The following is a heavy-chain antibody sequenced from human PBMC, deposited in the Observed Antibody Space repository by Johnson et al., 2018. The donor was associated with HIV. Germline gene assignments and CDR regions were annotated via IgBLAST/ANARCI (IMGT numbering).Heavy chain of an antibody. V-gene: IGHV3-13*01. Sequence: VQLVESGGGVVRPGGSLRLSCAASGFTFSTYDMHWVRQAIGKGLEWVSVIGADGDTYYPGSVKGRFTISRENAKNSLYLQMNSLRAGDTAVYYCAREAPQPSDAYDIWGQGTMVSVSS. CDR1: GFTFSTYD. CDR3: AREAPQPSDAYDI. CDR2: IGADGDT. D-gene: IGHD5-18*01. J-gene: IGHJ3*02.